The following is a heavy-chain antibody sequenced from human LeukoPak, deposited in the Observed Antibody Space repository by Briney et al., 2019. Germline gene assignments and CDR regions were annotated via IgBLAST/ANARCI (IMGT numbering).Heavy chain of an antibody. V-gene: IGHV1-58*02. Sequence: GTSVKVSCKASGFSFTGSVIQWVRQARGQRLEWIGWIVVGSGNTNYAQKFQERVTITRGRSTSTAYMELSSLRSEDTALYYCATHSSRWYDHDAFDIWGQGTMVTVSS. CDR1: GFSFTGSV. CDR2: IVVGSGNT. J-gene: IGHJ3*02. CDR3: ATHSSRWYDHDAFDI. D-gene: IGHD6-19*01.